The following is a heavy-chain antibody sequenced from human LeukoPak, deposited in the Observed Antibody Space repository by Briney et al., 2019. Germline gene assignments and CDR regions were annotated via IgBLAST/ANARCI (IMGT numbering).Heavy chain of an antibody. D-gene: IGHD3-10*01. CDR1: GFTFSSYA. CDR2: ISYDGSNK. CDR3: ARVDSPRGTGYFDY. V-gene: IGHV3-30-3*01. Sequence: GGSLRLSCAASGFTFSSYATHWVRQAPGKGLEWVAVISYDGSNKYYADSVKGRFTISRDNSKNTLYLQMNSLRAEDTAVYYCARVDSPRGTGYFDYWGQGTLVTVSS. J-gene: IGHJ4*02.